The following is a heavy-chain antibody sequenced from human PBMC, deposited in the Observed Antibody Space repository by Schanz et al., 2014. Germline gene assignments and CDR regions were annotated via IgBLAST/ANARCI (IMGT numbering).Heavy chain of an antibody. D-gene: IGHD4-17*01. J-gene: IGHJ3*02. CDR3: ARDRGHGDLPGDI. CDR1: GGSFSSNY. CDR2: ISYSGST. V-gene: IGHV4-59*06. Sequence: QVQLQESGPGLVKPSGTLSLTCAVYGGSFSSNYWSWIRQPPGKGLEWIGFISYSGSTYYNPSLKSRVTISVDTSKNQFSLNLSSATAADTAVYYCARDRGHGDLPGDIWGQGTMVTVSS.